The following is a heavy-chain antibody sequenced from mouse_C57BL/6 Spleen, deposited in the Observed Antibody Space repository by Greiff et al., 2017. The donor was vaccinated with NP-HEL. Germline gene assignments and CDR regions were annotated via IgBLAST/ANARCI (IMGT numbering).Heavy chain of an antibody. Sequence: QVQLQQPGAELVKPGASVKLSCTASGYTFTSYWMQWVKQRPGPGLEWIGEIDPSDSYTNYNQKFKGKATLTVYTSSSTAYMQLSSLTSGDSASYYCAIEEITRDYWGKGTTLTVAS. J-gene: IGHJ2*01. D-gene: IGHD2-4*01. CDR1: GYTFTSYW. V-gene: IGHV1-50*01. CDR3: AIEEITRDY. CDR2: IDPSDSYT.